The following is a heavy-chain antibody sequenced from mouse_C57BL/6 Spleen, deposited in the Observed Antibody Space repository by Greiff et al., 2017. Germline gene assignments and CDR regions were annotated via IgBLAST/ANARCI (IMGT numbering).Heavy chain of an antibody. CDR2: INPNNGGT. V-gene: IGHV1-18*01. CDR3: ARDYGSSFPFAY. CDR1: GYTFTDYN. Sequence: EVKLVESGPELVKPGASVKIPCKASGYTFTDYNMDWVKQSHGKSLEWIGDINPNNGGTIYNQKFKGKATLTVDKSSSTAYMELRSLTSEDTAVYYCARDYGSSFPFAYWGQGTLVTVSA. D-gene: IGHD1-1*01. J-gene: IGHJ3*01.